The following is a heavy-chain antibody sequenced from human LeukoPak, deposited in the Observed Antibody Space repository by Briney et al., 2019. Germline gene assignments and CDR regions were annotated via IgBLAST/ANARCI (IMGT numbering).Heavy chain of an antibody. V-gene: IGHV1-69*13. J-gene: IGHJ5*02. CDR3: ARARNPITMIVVASNWFDP. Sequence: SVKVSCKASGGTFSSYAISWVRQAPGQGLEWMGGIIPIFGTANYAQRFQGRVTITADESTSTAYMELSSLRSEDTAVYYCARARNPITMIVVASNWFDPWGQGTLVTVSS. D-gene: IGHD3-22*01. CDR2: IIPIFGTA. CDR1: GGTFSSYA.